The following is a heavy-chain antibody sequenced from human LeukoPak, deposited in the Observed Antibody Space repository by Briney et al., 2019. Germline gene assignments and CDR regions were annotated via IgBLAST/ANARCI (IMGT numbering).Heavy chain of an antibody. V-gene: IGHV3-23*01. CDR1: GFTSSDYY. Sequence: GGSLRLSCAVSGFTSSDYYMSWVRQAPGKGLEWVSVISGSGGRTYYADSVKGRFTISRDNSKNTLHLQMNSLRAEDTAEYYCAKDAPRTGSTSWTTYYFDYWGQGTLVTVSS. CDR3: AKDAPRTGSTSWTTYYFDY. J-gene: IGHJ4*01. D-gene: IGHD6-13*01. CDR2: ISGSGGRT.